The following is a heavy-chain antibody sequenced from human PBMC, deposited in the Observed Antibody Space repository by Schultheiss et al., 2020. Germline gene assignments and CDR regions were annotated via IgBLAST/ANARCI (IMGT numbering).Heavy chain of an antibody. J-gene: IGHJ5*02. Sequence: SETLSLTCTVSGGSISSYYWSWIRQPPGKGLEWIGYIYYSGSTNYNPSLKSRVTIAVDTSKNQFSLKLSSVTAADTAVYYCAVSTDSNYAWFDPWGQGTLVIVSS. CDR1: GGSISSYY. V-gene: IGHV4-59*01. D-gene: IGHD4-11*01. CDR3: AVSTDSNYAWFDP. CDR2: IYYSGST.